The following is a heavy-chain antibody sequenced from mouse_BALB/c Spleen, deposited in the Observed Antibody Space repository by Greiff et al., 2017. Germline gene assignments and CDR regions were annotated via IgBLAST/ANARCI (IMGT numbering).Heavy chain of an antibody. Sequence: DVQLQESGGGLVQPGGSLRLSCATSGFTFTDYYMSWVRQPPGKALEWLGFIRNKANGYTTEYSASVKGRFTISRDNSQSILYLQMNTLRAEDSATYYCARDGYSFAYWGQGTLVTVSA. D-gene: IGHD2-3*01. V-gene: IGHV7-3*02. CDR1: GFTFTDYY. CDR2: IRNKANGYTT. J-gene: IGHJ3*01. CDR3: ARDGYSFAY.